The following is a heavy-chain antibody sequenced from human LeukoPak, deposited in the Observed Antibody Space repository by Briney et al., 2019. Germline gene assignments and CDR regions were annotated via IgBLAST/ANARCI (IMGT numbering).Heavy chain of an antibody. J-gene: IGHJ6*02. CDR3: ARVAHIVVVPEQNYYYGMDV. V-gene: IGHV4-30-4*01. CDR1: GGSLSSGDYY. CDR2: IYYSGST. D-gene: IGHD2-2*01. Sequence: SQTLSLTCTVSGGSLSSGDYYWSWLRQPPGKGLEWIGYIYYSGSTYYNPSLKSRVTISVDTSKNQFSLKLSSVTAADTAVYYCARVAHIVVVPEQNYYYGMDVWGQGTTVTVSS.